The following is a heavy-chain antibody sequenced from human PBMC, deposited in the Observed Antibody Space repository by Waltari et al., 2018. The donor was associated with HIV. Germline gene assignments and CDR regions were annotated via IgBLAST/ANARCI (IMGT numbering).Heavy chain of an antibody. J-gene: IGHJ5*01. CDR1: DHNYW. V-gene: IGHV5-51*01. D-gene: IGHD6-19*01. Sequence: EVRLVQSGGEVKKPGESLRISCQSSDHNYWIGWVRQMPGKGLQWMGFILPGDSDTRYSPSFQGQVTISADRSISTAYMQWRSLKASDTAMYYCAALAGAEWDLVADSWGQGTLLTVSS. CDR2: ILPGDSDT. CDR3: AALAGAEWDLVADS.